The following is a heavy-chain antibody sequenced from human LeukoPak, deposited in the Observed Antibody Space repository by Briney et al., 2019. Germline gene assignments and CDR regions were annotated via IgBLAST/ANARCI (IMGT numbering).Heavy chain of an antibody. V-gene: IGHV3-48*03. CDR1: GFTFSSYE. CDR3: AVGQWLVGNY. D-gene: IGHD6-19*01. J-gene: IGHJ4*02. Sequence: GGSLRLSCAASGFTFSSYEMNWVRQAPGKGLEWVTYISSSGSTIYYADSVKGRFTISRDNAKNSLYLQMNSLRAEDTAVYYCAVGQWLVGNYWGQGTLVTVSS. CDR2: ISSSGSTI.